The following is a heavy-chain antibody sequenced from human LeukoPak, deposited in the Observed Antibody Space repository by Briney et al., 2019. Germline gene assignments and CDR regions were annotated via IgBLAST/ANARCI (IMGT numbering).Heavy chain of an antibody. V-gene: IGHV3-23*01. J-gene: IGHJ5*02. CDR3: ERSPTFMYSSRQNKNWFDP. CDR2: ISGSGGNT. D-gene: IGHD6-13*01. CDR1: GFTLSSYA. Sequence: PGGSLRLSCVASGFTLSSYAMSWVRQAPGKGLEWVSAISGSGGNTYYADSVKGRFTIYRDNAKNSLYLQRNSLRAEDTAVYYCERSPTFMYSSRQNKNWFDPWGQGTLVTASS.